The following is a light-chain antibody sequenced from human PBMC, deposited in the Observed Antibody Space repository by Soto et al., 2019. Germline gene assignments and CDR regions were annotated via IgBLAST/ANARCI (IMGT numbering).Light chain of an antibody. J-gene: IGKJ1*01. V-gene: IGKV3-20*01. CDR1: QNVGNN. CDR2: GAS. CDR3: QQYGGSPRT. Sequence: EIVMTQSPATLSVSPGERATLSCRASQNVGNNLAWYQQKRGQAPRLLIHGASNRATGIPDRFSGSGSGTDFTLTITRLEPEDVAVYYCQQYGGSPRTLGQGTKVDIK.